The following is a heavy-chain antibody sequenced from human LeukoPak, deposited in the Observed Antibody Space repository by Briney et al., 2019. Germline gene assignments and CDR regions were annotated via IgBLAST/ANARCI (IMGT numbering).Heavy chain of an antibody. CDR3: ARQDWLGDRYYFDS. CDR1: GFTFSSYE. CDR2: ISTSSSYI. J-gene: IGHJ4*02. D-gene: IGHD3-9*01. V-gene: IGHV3-21*01. Sequence: GGSLRLSCAASGFTFSSYEMNWVRQAPGKGLEWVSFISTSSSYIYYADSVKGRFTISRDNARNSLYLQMNSLRAEDTAVYYCARQDWLGDRYYFDSWGQGTLVTVSS.